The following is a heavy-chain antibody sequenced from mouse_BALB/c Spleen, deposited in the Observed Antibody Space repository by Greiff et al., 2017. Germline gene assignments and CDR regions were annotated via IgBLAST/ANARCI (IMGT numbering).Heavy chain of an antibody. CDR1: GFTFSSYT. V-gene: IGHV5-6-4*01. Sequence: EVKLVESGGGLVKPGGSLKLSCAASGFTFSSYTMSWVRQTPEKRLEWVATISSGGSYTYYPDSVKGRFTISRDNAKNTLYLQMISLKSEDTAMYYCTRGDYYGSPFAYWGQGTLVTVSA. J-gene: IGHJ3*01. D-gene: IGHD1-1*01. CDR2: ISSGGSYT. CDR3: TRGDYYGSPFAY.